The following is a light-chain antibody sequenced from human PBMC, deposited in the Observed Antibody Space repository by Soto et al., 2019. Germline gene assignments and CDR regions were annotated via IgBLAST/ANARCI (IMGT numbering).Light chain of an antibody. CDR2: GAS. Sequence: EIVMTQSPATLSVSPGERATLSCRASQSVRSNLAWYQQTPGQASRLLIYGASTRATGVPARFSSTGSGTEFTLTISSLQSEDFAVYYCQQYDDWPGTFGHGTKVEIK. CDR3: QQYDDWPGT. CDR1: QSVRSN. V-gene: IGKV3-15*01. J-gene: IGKJ1*01.